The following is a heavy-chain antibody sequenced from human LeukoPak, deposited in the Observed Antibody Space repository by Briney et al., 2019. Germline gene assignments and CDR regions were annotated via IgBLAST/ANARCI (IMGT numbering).Heavy chain of an antibody. CDR3: ARAIHDPLHYYDSSGYYGGVFDI. CDR1: GFTFSSYA. J-gene: IGHJ3*02. CDR2: ISYDGSNK. Sequence: PGRSLRLSCAASGFTFSSYAMHWVRQAPGKGLEWVAVISYDGSNKYYADSVKGRFTISRDNSKNTLYLQMNSLRAEDTAVYYCARAIHDPLHYYDSSGYYGGVFDIWGQGKMVTVSS. V-gene: IGHV3-30-3*01. D-gene: IGHD3-22*01.